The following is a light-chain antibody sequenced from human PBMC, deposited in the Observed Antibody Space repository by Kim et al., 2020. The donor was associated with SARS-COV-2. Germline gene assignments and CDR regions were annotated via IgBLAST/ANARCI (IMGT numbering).Light chain of an antibody. Sequence: EIVLTQSPGTLSLSPGERATLSCRASQSVSSSYLAWFQQKPGQAPRLLIYGASSRATGIPDRFSGSGSGTDFTLTISRLEPEDFAVYYCQQYDSSTRQYIFGQGTKLEIK. CDR2: GAS. V-gene: IGKV3-20*01. CDR1: QSVSSSY. CDR3: QQYDSSTRQYI. J-gene: IGKJ2*01.